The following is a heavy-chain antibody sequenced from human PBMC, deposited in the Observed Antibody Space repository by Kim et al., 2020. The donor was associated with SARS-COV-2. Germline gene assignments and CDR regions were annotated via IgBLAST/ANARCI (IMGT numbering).Heavy chain of an antibody. J-gene: IGHJ4*02. Sequence: NSMKGRFTISRDNSKNTLYLQMGSLRAEDMAVYYCARDYGRCELLNYFDYWGKGTLVTVSS. CDR3: ARDYGRCELLNYFDY. V-gene: IGHV3-64*01. D-gene: IGHD1-26*01.